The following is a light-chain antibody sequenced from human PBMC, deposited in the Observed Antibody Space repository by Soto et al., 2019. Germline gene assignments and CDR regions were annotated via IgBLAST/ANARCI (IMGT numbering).Light chain of an antibody. CDR1: QTIDRY. Sequence: IQMTQSPSSLSASVGDTVTITCRASQTIDRYLNWFQQKSGQAPKLLMNAASTLRSGVPSRFSASGSGTDFTLTISRLQTEDYATYYCQQSYNAPFNFAPGTKVDIK. J-gene: IGKJ3*01. CDR2: AAS. V-gene: IGKV1-39*01. CDR3: QQSYNAPFN.